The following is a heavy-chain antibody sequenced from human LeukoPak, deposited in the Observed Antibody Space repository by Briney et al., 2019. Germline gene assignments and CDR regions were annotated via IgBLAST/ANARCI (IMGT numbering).Heavy chain of an antibody. J-gene: IGHJ5*02. CDR3: ARGALGYCSSTSCFATQLGA. Sequence: GGSLRLSCAASGFTFSSYAMHWVRQAPGRGLEYVSAISSNGGSTYYANSVKGRFTISRDNSKNTLYLQMGSLTAEDMAVHYCARGALGYCSSTSCFATQLGAWGQGTPVTVSS. CDR2: ISSNGGST. CDR1: GFTFSSYA. D-gene: IGHD2-2*01. V-gene: IGHV3-64*01.